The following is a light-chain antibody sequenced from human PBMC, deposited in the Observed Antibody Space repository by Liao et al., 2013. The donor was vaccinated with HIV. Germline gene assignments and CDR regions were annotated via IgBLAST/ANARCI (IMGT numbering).Light chain of an antibody. J-gene: IGLJ2*01. CDR2: QDT. Sequence: SYELTQPPSVSVSPGQTASITCSGDKLGNKYACWYQQRPGQSPVLVMYQDTKRPSGIPERMSGSNSGNTATLTISVTQAVDEADYYCQAWDRSTVIFGGGTKLTVL. V-gene: IGLV3-1*01. CDR1: KLGNKY. CDR3: QAWDRSTVI.